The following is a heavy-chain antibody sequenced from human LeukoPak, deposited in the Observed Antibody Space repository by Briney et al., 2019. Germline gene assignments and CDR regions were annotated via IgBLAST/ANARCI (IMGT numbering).Heavy chain of an antibody. J-gene: IGHJ1*01. D-gene: IGHD5-18*01. CDR3: ARDPGRTAPLG. Sequence: GGSLRLSCAASGFTFSGFAMTWVRQAPGKGLEWVSSIGSDYKTHYSESVKGRFAISRDNSKNTLYLHMNSLRAEDTAVYYCARDPGRTAPLGWGQGTLVTVSS. CDR2: IGSDYKT. V-gene: IGHV3-23*01. CDR1: GFTFSGFA.